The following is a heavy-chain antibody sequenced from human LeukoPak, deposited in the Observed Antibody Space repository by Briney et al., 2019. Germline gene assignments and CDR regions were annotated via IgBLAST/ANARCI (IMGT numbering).Heavy chain of an antibody. J-gene: IGHJ3*02. Sequence: PSETLSLTCAVYGGSFSGYYWIWIRQPPGKGLEWIGEINQGGSTNYNPSLKSRVTISVDASKNHFSLRLSSVTAADTAVYYCARDKWEPRYAFDIWGQGTMVTVSS. CDR1: GGSFSGYY. CDR3: ARDKWEPRYAFDI. D-gene: IGHD1-26*01. CDR2: INQGGST. V-gene: IGHV4-34*01.